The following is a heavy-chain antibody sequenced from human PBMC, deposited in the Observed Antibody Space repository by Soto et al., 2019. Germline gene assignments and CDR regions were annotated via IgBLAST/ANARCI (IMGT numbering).Heavy chain of an antibody. Sequence: ASVKVSCKASGGTFSSYAISWVRQAPGQGLEWMGGIIPIFGTANYAQKFQGRVTITADESTSTAYMELSSLRSEDTAVYYCATISTSINYYGMDVWGQGTTVTVSS. J-gene: IGHJ6*02. CDR3: ATISTSINYYGMDV. D-gene: IGHD2-2*01. CDR2: IIPIFGTA. CDR1: GGTFSSYA. V-gene: IGHV1-69*13.